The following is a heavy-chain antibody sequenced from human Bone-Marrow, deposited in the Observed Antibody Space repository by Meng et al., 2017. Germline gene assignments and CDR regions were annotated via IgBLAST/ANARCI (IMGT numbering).Heavy chain of an antibody. V-gene: IGHV3-11*01. Sequence: QVQLVGCGGGLGRPGGSLGRSCAASRFTSRAYYMSCIRQEPGKGVDWVSNIRSSASSIYYADSVKGRFTLSRDNAKNALSLQMNSLRAEDTAVYYCARVCSSVATCVDYWGQGTLVTVSS. CDR2: IRSSASSI. CDR1: RFTSRAYY. J-gene: IGHJ4*02. D-gene: IGHD5-12*01. CDR3: ARVCSSVATCVDY.